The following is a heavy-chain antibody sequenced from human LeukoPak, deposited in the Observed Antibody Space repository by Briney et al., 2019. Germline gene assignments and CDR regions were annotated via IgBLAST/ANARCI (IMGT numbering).Heavy chain of an antibody. CDR2: ISWNSGSI. Sequence: GGSLRLSCAASGFTFDDYAMHWVRQAPGKGLEWVSGISWNSGSIGYADSVKGRFTISRDNAKNSLYLQMNSLRAEDTAVYYCARGGYFDWLLDYWGQGTLVTVSS. D-gene: IGHD3-9*01. CDR1: GFTFDDYA. V-gene: IGHV3-9*01. J-gene: IGHJ4*02. CDR3: ARGGYFDWLLDY.